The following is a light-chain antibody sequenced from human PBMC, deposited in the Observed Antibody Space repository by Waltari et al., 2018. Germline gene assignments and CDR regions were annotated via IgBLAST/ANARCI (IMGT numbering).Light chain of an antibody. CDR3: ATWDDRLSGWL. V-gene: IGLV1-47*01. CDR2: KND. Sequence: QSVLTQPPSASGTPGQRVTLPCSGSSSNIGSQYVYWYQQPPGTAPKLLIYKNDQRPSGVPDRFSGSKSGTSASLAISGLRSEDEANYYCATWDDRLSGWLFGGGTKLTAL. CDR1: SSNIGSQY. J-gene: IGLJ3*02.